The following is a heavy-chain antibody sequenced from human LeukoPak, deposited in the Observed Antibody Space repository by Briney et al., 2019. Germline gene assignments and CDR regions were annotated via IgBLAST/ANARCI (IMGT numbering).Heavy chain of an antibody. J-gene: IGHJ4*02. CDR2: INPSGGST. D-gene: IGHD4-17*01. Sequence: ASVKVSCKASGYTFTSYYMHWVRQAPGQGLEWMGIINPSGGSTSYAQKFQGRVTMTTDTSTSTAYMELRSLRSDDTAVYYCAISYGDLPDYWGQGTLVTVSS. CDR1: GYTFTSYY. CDR3: AISYGDLPDY. V-gene: IGHV1-46*01.